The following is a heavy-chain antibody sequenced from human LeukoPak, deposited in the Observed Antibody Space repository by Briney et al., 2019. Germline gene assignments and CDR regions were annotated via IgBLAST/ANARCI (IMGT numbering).Heavy chain of an antibody. V-gene: IGHV3-21*01. D-gene: IGHD6-25*01. Sequence: GGSLRLSCAASGFTFSSYSMNWVRQAPGKGLEWVSSISSSSYIYYADSVKGRFTISRDNAKNSLYLQMNSLRAEDTAVYYCAKGTQRRAFDIWGQGTMVTVSS. CDR1: GFTFSSYS. J-gene: IGHJ3*02. CDR2: ISSSSYI. CDR3: AKGTQRRAFDI.